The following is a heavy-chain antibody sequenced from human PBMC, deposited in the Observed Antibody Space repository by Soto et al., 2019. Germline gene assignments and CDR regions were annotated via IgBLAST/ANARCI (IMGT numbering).Heavy chain of an antibody. CDR3: ATGNGGSYYEGFDY. J-gene: IGHJ4*02. CDR1: GYTLTELS. CDR2: FDPEDGET. V-gene: IGHV1-24*01. D-gene: IGHD1-26*01. Sequence: GASVKVSCKVSGYTLTELSMHWVRQAPGKGLEWMGGFDPEDGETIYAQKFQGRVTMTEDTSTDTAYMELSSLRSEDTAVYYCATGNGGSYYEGFDYWGQGTLVTVSS.